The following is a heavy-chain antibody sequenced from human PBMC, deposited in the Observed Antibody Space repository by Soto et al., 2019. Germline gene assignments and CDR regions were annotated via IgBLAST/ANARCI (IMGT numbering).Heavy chain of an antibody. D-gene: IGHD5-12*01. V-gene: IGHV1-18*01. CDR3: ARALGYSGYAGMDV. CDR1: GYTFTIYG. J-gene: IGHJ6*02. CDR2: ISPDNGNT. Sequence: QVQLVQSGGEVKKPGASVKVSCKASGYTFTIYGINWVRQAPGQGLEWMGWISPDNGNTNYAQKLQGRATMTTDTPTSTAYIELRSLRSDDTAVYYCARALGYSGYAGMDVWGQGTTVTVSS.